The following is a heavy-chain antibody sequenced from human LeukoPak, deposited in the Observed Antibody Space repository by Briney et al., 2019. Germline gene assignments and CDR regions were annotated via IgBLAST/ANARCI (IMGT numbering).Heavy chain of an antibody. D-gene: IGHD2-2*01. Sequence: ASVKVSCKASGYTFTGYYMHWVRQAPGQGLEWMGWINPNSGGTNYAQKFQGRVTMTRDTSISTAYMELSRLRSDDTAVYYCARDLEGYCNSTSCNLPPSYYFDYWGQGTLVTVSS. J-gene: IGHJ4*02. CDR3: ARDLEGYCNSTSCNLPPSYYFDY. CDR1: GYTFTGYY. CDR2: INPNSGGT. V-gene: IGHV1-2*02.